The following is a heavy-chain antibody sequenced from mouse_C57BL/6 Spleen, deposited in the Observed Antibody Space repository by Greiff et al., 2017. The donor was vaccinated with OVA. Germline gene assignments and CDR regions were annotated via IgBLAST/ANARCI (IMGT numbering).Heavy chain of an antibody. CDR3: ARSLIYDGYYGGY. Sequence: QVQLQQSGAELVKPGASVKISCKASGYAFRSYWMNWVKQRPGKGLEWIGQIYPGDGDTNYNGKFKGKATLTADKSSSTAYMQLSSLTSEDSAVYFCARSLIYDGYYGGYWGQGTTLTVSS. J-gene: IGHJ2*01. CDR1: GYAFRSYW. CDR2: IYPGDGDT. V-gene: IGHV1-80*01. D-gene: IGHD2-3*01.